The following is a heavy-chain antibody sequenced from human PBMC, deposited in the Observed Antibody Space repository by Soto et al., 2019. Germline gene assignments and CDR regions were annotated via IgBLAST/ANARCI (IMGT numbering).Heavy chain of an antibody. CDR2: INHSGST. J-gene: IGHJ5*02. Sequence: QVQLQQWGAGLLKPSATLSLTCAVYGGSFSGYYWSWIRQPPGKGLEWIGEINHSGSTNYNPSLKSRVTISVDTSKNQFSLKLSSVTAADTAVYYCARVLRRLGWFDPWGQGTLVTVSS. CDR1: GGSFSGYY. CDR3: ARVLRRLGWFDP. V-gene: IGHV4-34*01. D-gene: IGHD7-27*01.